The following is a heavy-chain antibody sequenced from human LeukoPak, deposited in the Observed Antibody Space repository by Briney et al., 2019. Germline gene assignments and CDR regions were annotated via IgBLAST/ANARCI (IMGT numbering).Heavy chain of an antibody. V-gene: IGHV3-11*05. D-gene: IGHD3-22*01. J-gene: IGHJ5*02. CDR2: ICSSRSYT. Sequence: PGGSLRLSCAASGFTFSDFYMSWVRQAPGEGLEWVSYICSSRSYTDYADSVKGRFTISRDNAKNSLYLQMNSLRAEDTAVYYCARGIRENYYDSSGYYTSDWFDPWGQGTLVTVSS. CDR1: GFTFSDFY. CDR3: ARGIRENYYDSSGYYTSDWFDP.